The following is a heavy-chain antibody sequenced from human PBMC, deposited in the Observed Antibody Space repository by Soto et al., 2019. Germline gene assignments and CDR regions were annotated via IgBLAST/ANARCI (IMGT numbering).Heavy chain of an antibody. J-gene: IGHJ6*02. Sequence: ASVKVSCKASGGTFSSYAISWVRQAPGQGLEWMGGIIPIFGTANYAQKFQGRVTITADESTSTAYMELSSLRSEDTAVYYCARDDSENSGYYYDYYYGMDVWGQGTTVTVSS. CDR3: ARDDSENSGYYYDYYYGMDV. CDR1: GGTFSSYA. D-gene: IGHD3-22*01. CDR2: IIPIFGTA. V-gene: IGHV1-69*13.